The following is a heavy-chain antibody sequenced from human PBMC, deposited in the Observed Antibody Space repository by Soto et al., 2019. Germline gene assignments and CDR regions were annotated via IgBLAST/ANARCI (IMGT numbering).Heavy chain of an antibody. CDR3: VRFSLLVSGRGRGAFFDS. D-gene: IGHD6-19*01. V-gene: IGHV3-7*03. CDR1: GFTFSNYW. CDR2: IKEDGSEK. Sequence: EVQLVESGGGLVQPGGSLRLSCAASGFTFSNYWMSWVRQVPGKGLAWVSNIKEDGSEKYYVDSVKGRFTISRDNAKNSVPLQMNRLRDEDTDVYYCVRFSLLVSGRGRGAFFDSWGQGNPVTVSS. J-gene: IGHJ4*02.